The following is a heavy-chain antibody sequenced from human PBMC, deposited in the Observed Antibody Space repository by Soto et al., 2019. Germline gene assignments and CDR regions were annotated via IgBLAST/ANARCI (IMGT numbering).Heavy chain of an antibody. Sequence: GGSLRLSCAASGFTFSSYGMHWVRQAPGKGLEWVAVIWYDGSNKYYADSVKGRFTISRDNSKNTLYLQMNSLRAEDTAVYYCARDLMVRGVMGRIFPRIYGMDVWGQGTTVTVSS. CDR2: IWYDGSNK. CDR3: ARDLMVRGVMGRIFPRIYGMDV. CDR1: GFTFSSYG. D-gene: IGHD3-10*01. J-gene: IGHJ6*02. V-gene: IGHV3-33*01.